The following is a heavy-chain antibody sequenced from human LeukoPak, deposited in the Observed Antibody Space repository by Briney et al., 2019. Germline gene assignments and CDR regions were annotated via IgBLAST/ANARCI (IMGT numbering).Heavy chain of an antibody. V-gene: IGHV1-2*02. J-gene: IGHJ4*02. CDR2: INPNSGGT. D-gene: IGHD3-16*01. Sequence: ASVKVSCKASGYTFTGYYMHWVRQAPGQGLEWMGWINPNSGGTNYAQKFQGRVTMTRDTSISTAYMELSRLRSDDTAVYYCARESPYHDYVFPVDYWGQGTLVTVSS. CDR1: GYTFTGYY. CDR3: ARESPYHDYVFPVDY.